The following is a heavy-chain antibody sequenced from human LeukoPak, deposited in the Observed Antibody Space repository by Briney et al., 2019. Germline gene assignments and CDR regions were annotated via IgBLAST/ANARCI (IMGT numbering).Heavy chain of an antibody. V-gene: IGHV3-23*01. CDR3: ARDGARGAAAGTRGDY. J-gene: IGHJ4*02. CDR1: GFTFTTYA. Sequence: GGSLRLSCAASGFTFTTYAMSWGRQAPGRGLEWVSVISNSGDSTYYADSVKGRFTISRDNSKSTLFLQMSSLRAEDTAIYYCARDGARGAAAGTRGDYWGQGDLVTVSS. CDR2: ISNSGDST. D-gene: IGHD6-13*01.